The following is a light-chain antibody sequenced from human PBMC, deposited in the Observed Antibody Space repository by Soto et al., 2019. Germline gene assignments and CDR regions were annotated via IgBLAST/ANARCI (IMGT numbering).Light chain of an antibody. CDR2: AAS. V-gene: IGKV1-5*01. J-gene: IGKJ1*01. Sequence: IQMTQSPSTLYSSLGDRVTITCRASRDISDSLAWYQQEPGKAPKLLIYAASTLQSGVPSRFSGSGSGTEFTLTISSLQPDDFATYYCQQYNSYSWTFGQGTKVDNK. CDR3: QQYNSYSWT. CDR1: RDISDS.